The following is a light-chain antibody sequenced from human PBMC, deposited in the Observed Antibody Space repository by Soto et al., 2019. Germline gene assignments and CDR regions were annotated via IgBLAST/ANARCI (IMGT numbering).Light chain of an antibody. CDR2: GAS. Sequence: IVLTQSPGTLSLSPWERATPSCRASQSVSGSFLAWYQQRPGQAPRLLIYGASKRATGIPDRFSGSGSGTDFTLTISRLEPEDFAVYYCHQYSNLPVTFGGGTKVDIK. V-gene: IGKV3-20*01. CDR3: HQYSNLPVT. CDR1: QSVSGSF. J-gene: IGKJ4*01.